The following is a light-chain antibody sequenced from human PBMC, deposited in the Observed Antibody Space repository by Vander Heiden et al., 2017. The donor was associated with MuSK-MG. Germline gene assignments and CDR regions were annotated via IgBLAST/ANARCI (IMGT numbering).Light chain of an antibody. CDR1: KLGDKY. CDR2: QDS. Sequence: SYELTQPPSVSVSPGQTASITCSGDKLGDKYACCYQQKPGQSPVLVIYQDSKRPSGIPERFSGSNSGNTATLTIGGTQAMDEADYYCQAWDSSTAVFGGGTKLTVL. V-gene: IGLV3-1*01. J-gene: IGLJ2*01. CDR3: QAWDSSTAV.